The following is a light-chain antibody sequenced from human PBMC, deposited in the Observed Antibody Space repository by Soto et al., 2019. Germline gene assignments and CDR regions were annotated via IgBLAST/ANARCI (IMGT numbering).Light chain of an antibody. CDR2: DAS. CDR3: QQYGSSGT. J-gene: IGKJ1*01. V-gene: IGKV3-11*01. Sequence: EIVLTQSPSTLSLSPGERATLSCRASQSVSNYLAWYQQKPGQAPRLLIYDASNRATGIPARFSGSGSGTDFTLTISRLEPEDFAVYYCQQYGSSGTFGQRTKVDI. CDR1: QSVSNY.